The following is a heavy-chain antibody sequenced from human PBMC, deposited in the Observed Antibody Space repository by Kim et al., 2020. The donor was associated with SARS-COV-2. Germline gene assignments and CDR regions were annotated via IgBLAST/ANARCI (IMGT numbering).Heavy chain of an antibody. J-gene: IGHJ6*02. CDR1: GFTFSSFA. Sequence: GGSLRLSCAASGFTFSSFAMHWVRQAPGKGLEWVAVISYDGSNKYYADSVKGRFTISRDNSKNTLYLQMNSLRAEDTAVYYCARAGVAVAGREGYYGYGMDVWGPGTTGTVSS. CDR3: ARAGVAVAGREGYYGYGMDV. D-gene: IGHD6-19*01. CDR2: ISYDGSNK. V-gene: IGHV3-30*04.